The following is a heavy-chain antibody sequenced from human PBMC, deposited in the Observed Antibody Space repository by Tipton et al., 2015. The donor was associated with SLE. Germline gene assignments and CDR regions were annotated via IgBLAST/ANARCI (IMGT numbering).Heavy chain of an antibody. D-gene: IGHD6-13*01. J-gene: IGHJ5*02. CDR1: GGPFTRGGYY. CDR3: ARGWRLYSSSCRWFDP. CDR2: IHYTGTT. V-gene: IGHV4-31*03. Sequence: TLSLTCTVSGGPFTRGGYYWSWIRQHPGQGLQWIGYIHYTGTTSYNPSLKSRITLSVETSASQFSLKLSSVTAADTAVYYCARGWRLYSSSCRWFDPWGQGTLVTVSS.